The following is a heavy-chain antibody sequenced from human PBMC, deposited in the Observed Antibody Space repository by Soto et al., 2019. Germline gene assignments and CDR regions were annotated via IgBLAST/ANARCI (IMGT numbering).Heavy chain of an antibody. CDR1: GFSLSTSGMC. V-gene: IGHV2-70*11. CDR2: IDWDDDK. D-gene: IGHD3-10*01. J-gene: IGHJ6*02. Sequence: SGPTLVNPTQTLTLTCTFSGFSLSTSGMCVSWIRQPPGKALEWLARIDWDDDKYYSTSLKTRLTISKDTSKNQVVLTMTNMDPVDTATYYCARTLWFGELSIRQNYGMDVWGQGTTVTVSS. CDR3: ARTLWFGELSIRQNYGMDV.